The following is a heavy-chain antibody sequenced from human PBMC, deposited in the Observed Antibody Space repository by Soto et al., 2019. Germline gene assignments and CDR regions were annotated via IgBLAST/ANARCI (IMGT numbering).Heavy chain of an antibody. CDR1: GYNFNSHS. V-gene: IGHV7-4-1*01. Sequence: QVQLVQSGPESMQPGASVKVSCKGSGYNFNSHSINWLRQAPGQGLEWMGWINPNKGNPTYEQGFTGRFVFSVDTSVSTVYMQIYRLKAADSAVYYCARERASGSFAYWGQGTLVSVSS. CDR2: INPNKGNP. J-gene: IGHJ4*02. D-gene: IGHD1-26*01. CDR3: ARERASGSFAY.